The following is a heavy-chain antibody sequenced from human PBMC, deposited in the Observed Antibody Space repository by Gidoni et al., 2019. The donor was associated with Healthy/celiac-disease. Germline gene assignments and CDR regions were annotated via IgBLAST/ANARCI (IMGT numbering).Heavy chain of an antibody. CDR3: ATQQGDDAFDI. V-gene: IGHV4-59*01. J-gene: IGHJ3*02. CDR2: IYYSGGT. CDR1: GGSISSYY. D-gene: IGHD3-16*01. Sequence: QVQLQESGPGLVKPSETLSLTCPVSGGSISSYYWSWIRQPPGKGLEWIGYIYYSGGTNYNPPLKSRVTISVDTSKNQFSLKLSSVTAADTAVYYCATQQGDDAFDIWGQGTMVTVSS.